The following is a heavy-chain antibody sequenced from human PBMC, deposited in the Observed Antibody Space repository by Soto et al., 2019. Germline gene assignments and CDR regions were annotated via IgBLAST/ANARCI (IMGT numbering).Heavy chain of an antibody. Sequence: GSLRLSCAASGFTLSTYGMHWVRQAPGKGLEWVAFISYDGSKKYSVDSLKGRLTLSRDDSKNTLYLQMNSLRAEDTAVYYCARDLIDHCVSSSCWGAFDIWGQGTMVTVSS. CDR3: ARDLIDHCVSSSCWGAFDI. J-gene: IGHJ3*02. D-gene: IGHD2-2*01. V-gene: IGHV3-30*03. CDR1: GFTLSTYG. CDR2: ISYDGSKK.